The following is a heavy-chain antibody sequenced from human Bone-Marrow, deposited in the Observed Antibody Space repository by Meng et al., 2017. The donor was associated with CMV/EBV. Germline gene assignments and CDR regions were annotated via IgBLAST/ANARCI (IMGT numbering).Heavy chain of an antibody. Sequence: GESLKISCAASGFTFSSYWMHWVRQAPGKGLEWVSSISSSSSYIYYADSVKGRFTISRDTAQNSLYLQMNSLRAEDTAVYYCARDRQYQLLYLPYYGMDVWGQGTTVTVSS. J-gene: IGHJ6*02. CDR2: ISSSSSYI. V-gene: IGHV3-21*01. D-gene: IGHD2-2*02. CDR1: GFTFSSYW. CDR3: ARDRQYQLLYLPYYGMDV.